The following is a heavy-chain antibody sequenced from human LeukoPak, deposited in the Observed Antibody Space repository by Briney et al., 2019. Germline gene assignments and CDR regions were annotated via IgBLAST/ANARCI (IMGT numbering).Heavy chain of an antibody. Sequence: KPSETLSLTCAVYGGSFSGYYWSWIRQPPGKGLEWIGEINHSGSTNYNPSLKSRVTISVDTSKNQLSLELSSVTAADTAVYYCARGSGPSDYWGQGTLVTVSS. CDR1: GGSFSGYY. V-gene: IGHV4-34*01. D-gene: IGHD3-10*01. CDR3: ARGSGPSDY. J-gene: IGHJ4*02. CDR2: INHSGST.